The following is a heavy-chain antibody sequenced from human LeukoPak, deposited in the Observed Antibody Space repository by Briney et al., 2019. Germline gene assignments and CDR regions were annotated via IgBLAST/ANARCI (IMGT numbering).Heavy chain of an antibody. CDR1: GFTFGDYT. J-gene: IGHJ3*02. CDR3: TRFAGGAFDI. Sequence: GSLRLSCTASGFTFGDYTMSWVRQAPGKGLEWVGFIRSKAYGGTTEYAASVRGRFTISRDDSKSIAYLQMNSLKTEDTAVYYCTRFAGGAFDIWGQGTMVTVSS. CDR2: IRSKAYGGTT. D-gene: IGHD3-10*01. V-gene: IGHV3-49*04.